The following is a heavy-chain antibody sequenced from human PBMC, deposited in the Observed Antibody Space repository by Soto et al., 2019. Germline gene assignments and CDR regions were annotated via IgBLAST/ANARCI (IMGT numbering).Heavy chain of an antibody. CDR3: ARGRMTIFNYYYYGMDV. V-gene: IGHV3-30-3*01. Sequence: GGSLRLSCAASGFTFSSYAMHWVRQAPGKGLEWVAVISYDGSNKYYADSVKGRFTISRDNSKNTLYLQMNSLRAEDTAVYYCARGRMTIFNYYYYGMDVWGQGTTVTVSS. J-gene: IGHJ6*02. D-gene: IGHD3-9*01. CDR1: GFTFSSYA. CDR2: ISYDGSNK.